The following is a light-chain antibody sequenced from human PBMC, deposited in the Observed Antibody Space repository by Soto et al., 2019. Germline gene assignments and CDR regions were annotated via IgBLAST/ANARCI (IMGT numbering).Light chain of an antibody. CDR3: QQYETFSGT. CDR1: QSVSSN. V-gene: IGKV3-15*01. CDR2: GAS. Sequence: EIVMTQSPATLSVSPGERATLSCRASQSVSSNLAWYQQKPGQAPRLLIYGASTRATGIPARFSGSGSGTEFTLTIASLQPDDFATYYCQQYETFSGTFGPGTKVDIK. J-gene: IGKJ1*01.